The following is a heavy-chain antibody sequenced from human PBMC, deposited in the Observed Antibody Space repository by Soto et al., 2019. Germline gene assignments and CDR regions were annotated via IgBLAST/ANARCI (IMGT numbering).Heavy chain of an antibody. Sequence: QLQLQESGSGLVKPSQTLSLTCAVSGGSISSGGYSWSWIRQPPGKGLEWIGYIYHSGSTYYNPSLKSRVAISVDRSKNQFALKLSSVAAADTAVYYCATAGGWGAVAADYWGQGTRVTVSS. CDR2: IYHSGST. V-gene: IGHV4-30-2*01. D-gene: IGHD6-19*01. J-gene: IGHJ4*02. CDR1: GGSISSGGYS. CDR3: ATAGGWGAVAADY.